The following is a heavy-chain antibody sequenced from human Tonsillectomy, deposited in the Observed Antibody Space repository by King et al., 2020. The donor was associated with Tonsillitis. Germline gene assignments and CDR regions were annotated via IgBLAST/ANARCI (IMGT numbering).Heavy chain of an antibody. D-gene: IGHD3-10*01. CDR2: IIPILHIS. V-gene: IGHV1-69*09. Sequence: VQLVESGAEVKKPGSSVKVSCKASGGTFSSYAISWVRQAPGQGLEWMGRIIPILHISNNAQKFQGRVTITADKSTTTAYMGLSSLSSEDTAVYYCARDTAGSGSYYNVGNWFDPWGQGTLVTVSS. J-gene: IGHJ5*02. CDR3: ARDTAGSGSYYNVGNWFDP. CDR1: GGTFSSYA.